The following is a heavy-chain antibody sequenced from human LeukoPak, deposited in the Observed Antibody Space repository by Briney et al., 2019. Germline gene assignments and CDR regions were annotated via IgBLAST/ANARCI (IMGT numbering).Heavy chain of an antibody. CDR1: GDSISTYY. V-gene: IGHV4-59*08. CDR3: ARLRGGSYAPDAYFYYGMDV. CDR2: IYYSGRT. Sequence: PSETLSLTCTVSGDSISTYYWTWIRQPPGKGLEWLGYIYYSGRTNYNPSLKSRVTILVDTSKNQFSLKLRSVTASDTAVYYCARLRGGSYAPDAYFYYGMDVWGQGTTVIVSS. J-gene: IGHJ6*02. D-gene: IGHD1-26*01.